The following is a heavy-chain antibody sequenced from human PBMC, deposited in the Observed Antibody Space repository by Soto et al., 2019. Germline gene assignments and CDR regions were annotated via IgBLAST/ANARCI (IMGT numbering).Heavy chain of an antibody. CDR2: FTGSGTST. CDR1: GFTFRGNG. CDR3: ARGRSGSFALYFDY. Sequence: GGSLRLSCAASGFTFRGNGMGWVRQAPGKGLEWVSVFTGSGTSTFYADSVKGRCTIPRDNSKNTVSLQMNSLRAEDTAIYYCARGRSGSFALYFDYWGQGALVTVSS. D-gene: IGHD1-26*01. J-gene: IGHJ4*02. V-gene: IGHV3-23*05.